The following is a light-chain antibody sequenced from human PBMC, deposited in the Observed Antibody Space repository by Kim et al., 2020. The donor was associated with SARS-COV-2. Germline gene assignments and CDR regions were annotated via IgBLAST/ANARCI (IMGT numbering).Light chain of an antibody. Sequence: ASVGDRVTISCRASQSISSLFCWYQQKRGEAPKLLIYAASSLQSGVPSRFSGSGAGTEFTFTISSLQPDDFAIYYCQYYNSYSATFGQGTKVDIK. J-gene: IGKJ1*01. CDR1: QSISSL. CDR3: QYYNSYSAT. V-gene: IGKV1-5*01. CDR2: AAS.